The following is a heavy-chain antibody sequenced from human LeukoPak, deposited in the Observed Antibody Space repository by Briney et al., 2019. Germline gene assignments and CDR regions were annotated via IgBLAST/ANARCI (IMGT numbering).Heavy chain of an antibody. D-gene: IGHD2-15*01. CDR1: GGTFSSYA. CDR2: IIPIFGTA. V-gene: IGHV1-69*13. J-gene: IGHJ6*03. CDR3: ARGGVVAAIGYYMDV. Sequence: ASVKVSCKASGGTFSSYAISWVRQAPGQGLEWMGGIIPIFGTANYAQKFQGRVTITADESTSTAYMELSSLRSEDTAVYYCARGGVVAAIGYYMDVWGKGTTVTVSS.